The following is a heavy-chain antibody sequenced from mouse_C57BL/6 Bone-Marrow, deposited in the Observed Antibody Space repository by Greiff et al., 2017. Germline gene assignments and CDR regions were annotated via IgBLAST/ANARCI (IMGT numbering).Heavy chain of an antibody. CDR1: GYTFTSYW. J-gene: IGHJ4*01. V-gene: IGHV1-69*01. CDR2: IDPSDSYT. CDR3: ARSPAPHYYGSSYEGYYAMDY. D-gene: IGHD1-1*01. Sequence: QVHVKQPGAELVMPGASVKLSCKASGYTFTSYWMHWVKQRPGQGLEWIGEIDPSDSYTNYNQKFKGKSTLTVDKSSSTAYMQLSSLTSEDSAVYYCARSPAPHYYGSSYEGYYAMDYWGQGTSVTVSS.